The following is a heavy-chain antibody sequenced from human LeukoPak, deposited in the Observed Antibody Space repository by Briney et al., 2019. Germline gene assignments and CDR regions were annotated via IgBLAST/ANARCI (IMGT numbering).Heavy chain of an antibody. J-gene: IGHJ3*02. Sequence: ASVKVSCKASGYTFTSYGISWVRQAPGQGLEWMGWISAYNGNTNYAQKLQGRVTMTTDTSTSTAYMELRSLRSDDTAVYYCARDPGYCSSTSCPGIAFDIWGQGTMVTVSS. CDR2: ISAYNGNT. D-gene: IGHD2-2*01. CDR3: ARDPGYCSSTSCPGIAFDI. CDR1: GYTFTSYG. V-gene: IGHV1-18*01.